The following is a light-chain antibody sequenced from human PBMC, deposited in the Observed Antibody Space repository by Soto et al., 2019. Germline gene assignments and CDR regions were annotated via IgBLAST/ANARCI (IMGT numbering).Light chain of an antibody. CDR2: DVT. CDR1: SSDIGAYEY. Sequence: QSALTQPASVSGSPGQSITISCTGSSSDIGAYEYVSWYQQHPGKAPKLMIYDVTTRPSGVSNRFSGSKSGNTASLTISGLQTEDEANYYCSSFSSSSTFVVFGGGTKVTVL. J-gene: IGLJ2*01. V-gene: IGLV2-14*01. CDR3: SSFSSSSTFVV.